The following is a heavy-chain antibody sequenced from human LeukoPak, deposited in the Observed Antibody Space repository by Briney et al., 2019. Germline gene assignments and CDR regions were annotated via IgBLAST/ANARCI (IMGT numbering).Heavy chain of an antibody. CDR2: IYYSGST. Sequence: KPSETLSLTCTVSGGSISSYYGSWIRQPPGKGLEWIGYIYYSGSTNYNPSLKSRVTISVDTSKNQFSLKLSSVTAADTAVYYCARGVAGTGIDYWGQGTLVTVSS. CDR1: GGSISSYY. CDR3: ARGVAGTGIDY. D-gene: IGHD6-19*01. J-gene: IGHJ4*02. V-gene: IGHV4-59*01.